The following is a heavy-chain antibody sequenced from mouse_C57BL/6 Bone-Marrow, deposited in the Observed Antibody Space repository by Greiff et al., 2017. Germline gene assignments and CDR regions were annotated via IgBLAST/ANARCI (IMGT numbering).Heavy chain of an antibody. V-gene: IGHV1-55*01. J-gene: IGHJ2*01. CDR3: ARSGPLGRSFDY. CDR1: GYTFTSYW. D-gene: IGHD4-1*01. CDR2: IYPTSGRT. Sequence: VQLQESGAELVKPGASVKMSCKASGYTFTSYWITWVKQRPGQGLEWIGDIYPTSGRTNYNEKFKSKAILTVDISSNTAYMQLSSLTSEDSAVFYCARSGPLGRSFDYWGQGTTLTVSS.